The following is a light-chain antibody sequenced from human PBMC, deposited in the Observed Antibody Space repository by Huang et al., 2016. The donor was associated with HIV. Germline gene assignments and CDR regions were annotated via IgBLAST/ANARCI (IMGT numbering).Light chain of an antibody. CDR3: KHYNNWPPYT. V-gene: IGKV3-15*01. CDR2: AAS. J-gene: IGKJ2*01. CDR1: QNINSN. Sequence: ETVMTQSPATLSVSPGERATLSFRASQNINSNLAWYQQIPGQPPRLLIYAASTRATGIPARFSGSGSGTEFALTINNLQSEDFAVYYCKHYNNWPPYTFCQGTKLEIK.